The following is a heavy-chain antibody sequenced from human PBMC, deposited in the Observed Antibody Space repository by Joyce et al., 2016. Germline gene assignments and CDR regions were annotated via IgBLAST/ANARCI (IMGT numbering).Heavy chain of an antibody. J-gene: IGHJ4*02. CDR2: INPNSGGA. CDR1: GYPFTGYY. D-gene: IGHD3-3*01. Sequence: QVQLVQSGAEVKKPGASVKVSCKTSGYPFTGYYMPWVRQAPGQGREWMGWINPNSGGANYAQKFQGRVTMTRDTSISTAYLELNRLRSDDTAVYYCARGGLWSGYDDIDYWGQGTLVTVSS. CDR3: ARGGLWSGYDDIDY. V-gene: IGHV1-2*02.